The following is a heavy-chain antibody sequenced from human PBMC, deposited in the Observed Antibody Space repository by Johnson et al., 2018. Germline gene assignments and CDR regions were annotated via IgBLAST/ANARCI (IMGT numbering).Heavy chain of an antibody. CDR3: ARQREAVAGLYSVDV. Sequence: QVQLVQSGGRVVQPGVSLRLSCAASGFRFRNYGMHWVRQAPGKGLEWVAVIWYDGSNKYYGDSVKGRFTISRDDPKNTLYLQMDSLRDADTAVYYCARQREAVAGLYSVDVWGQGTTVTVS. CDR2: IWYDGSNK. CDR1: GFRFRNYG. D-gene: IGHD6-19*01. V-gene: IGHV3-33*01. J-gene: IGHJ6*02.